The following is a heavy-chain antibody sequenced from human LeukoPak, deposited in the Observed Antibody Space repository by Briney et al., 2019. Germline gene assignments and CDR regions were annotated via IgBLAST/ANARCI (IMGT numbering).Heavy chain of an antibody. Sequence: PGGSLRLSCAASGFTFSSYSMNWVRQAPGKGLEWVSAISGSGGSTYYADSVKGRFTISRDNSKNTLYLQMNSLRAEDTAVYYCAKDGEVTTGICFDYWGQGTLVTVSS. V-gene: IGHV3-23*01. CDR3: AKDGEVTTGICFDY. D-gene: IGHD4-17*01. CDR1: GFTFSSYS. CDR2: ISGSGGST. J-gene: IGHJ4*02.